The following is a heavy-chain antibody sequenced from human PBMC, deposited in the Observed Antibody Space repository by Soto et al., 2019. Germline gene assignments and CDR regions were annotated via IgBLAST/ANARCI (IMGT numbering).Heavy chain of an antibody. D-gene: IGHD3-10*01. Sequence: SETLSLTCAVYGGSFSGYYWSWIRQPPGKGLEWIGEINHSGSTNYNPSLKSRVTISVDTSKNQFSLKLSSVTVADTAVYYCARSGVTMVRGAITKPYYLYYGMDVWGQGTTVTVSS. V-gene: IGHV4-34*01. J-gene: IGHJ6*02. CDR1: GGSFSGYY. CDR2: INHSGST. CDR3: ARSGVTMVRGAITKPYYLYYGMDV.